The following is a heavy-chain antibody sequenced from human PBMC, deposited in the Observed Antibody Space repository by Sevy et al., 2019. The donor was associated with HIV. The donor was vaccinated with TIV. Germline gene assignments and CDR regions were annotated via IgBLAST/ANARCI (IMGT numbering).Heavy chain of an antibody. CDR3: ARVDPPGIAVAGTLNY. D-gene: IGHD6-19*01. Sequence: SLRLSCAASGFTFSSYSMNWVRQAPGKGLEWVSSISSSSSYIYYADSVKGRFTISRDNAKNSMYLQMNSLRAEDTAVYYCARVDPPGIAVAGTLNYWGQGTLVTVSS. CDR2: ISSSSSYI. J-gene: IGHJ4*02. V-gene: IGHV3-21*01. CDR1: GFTFSSYS.